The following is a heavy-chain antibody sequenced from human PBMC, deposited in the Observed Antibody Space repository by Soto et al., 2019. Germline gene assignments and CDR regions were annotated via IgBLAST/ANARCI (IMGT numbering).Heavy chain of an antibody. J-gene: IGHJ6*01. CDR1: GFTFTHYA. V-gene: IGHV3-23*01. Sequence: EVQILESGGDLVQPGGSLRLSCAASGFTFTHYAMPWVRQAPGKGLEWVSTISPSGGSTYHADSVKGRFTISRDNSKNTLSMQMNSLRDEDTAVYYCGKDMGGSGSDCICGMDVWCQGSTVTVS. CDR2: ISPSGGST. CDR3: GKDMGGSGSDCICGMDV. D-gene: IGHD3-10*01.